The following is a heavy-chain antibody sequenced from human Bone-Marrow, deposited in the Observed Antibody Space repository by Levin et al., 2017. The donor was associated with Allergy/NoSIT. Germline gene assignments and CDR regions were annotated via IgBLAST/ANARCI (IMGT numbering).Heavy chain of an antibody. J-gene: IGHJ6*02. D-gene: IGHD4-17*01. Sequence: AGGSLRLSCAASGFTFSEFAMHWVRQAPGKGLEWVAIISYDGSDKDYADSVKGRFTISRDTSKNTLYLQMNSLRAEDTAFYYCAKDLREGDDFGDYDAMDVWGQGTTVTVSS. CDR3: AKDLREGDDFGDYDAMDV. CDR2: ISYDGSDK. V-gene: IGHV3-30*18. CDR1: GFTFSEFA.